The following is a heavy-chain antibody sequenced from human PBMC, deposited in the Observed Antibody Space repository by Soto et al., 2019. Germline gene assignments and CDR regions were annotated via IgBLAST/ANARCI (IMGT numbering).Heavy chain of an antibody. V-gene: IGHV3-74*01. Sequence: PGGSLRLSCAASGFTFSSYWMHWVRQAPGKGLVWVSRINSDGSSISYADSVKGRFTISRDNAKNTLYLQMNSLRAEDTAAYYCAREIYDDYDSSGFDHWGQGTLVTVSS. CDR3: AREIYDDYDSSGFDH. D-gene: IGHD3-22*01. CDR1: GFTFSSYW. CDR2: INSDGSSI. J-gene: IGHJ4*02.